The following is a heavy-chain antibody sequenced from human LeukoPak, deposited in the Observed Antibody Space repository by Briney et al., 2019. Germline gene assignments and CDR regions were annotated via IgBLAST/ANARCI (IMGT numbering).Heavy chain of an antibody. V-gene: IGHV4-59*01. J-gene: IGHJ4*02. D-gene: IGHD2-2*01. CDR3: ARAPPFYCSSTSCYPDY. CDR1: GGSISSYY. Sequence: SETLSHTCTVSGGSISSYYWSWIRQPPGKGLEWIGYIYYSGSTNYNPSLKSRVTISVDTSKNQLSLKLRSVTAADTAVYYCARAPPFYCSSTSCYPDYWGQGTLVTVSS. CDR2: IYYSGST.